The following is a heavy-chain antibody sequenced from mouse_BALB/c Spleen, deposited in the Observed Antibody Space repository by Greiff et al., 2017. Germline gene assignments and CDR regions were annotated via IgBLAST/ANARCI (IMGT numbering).Heavy chain of an antibody. J-gene: IGHJ3*01. D-gene: IGHD1-2*01. CDR1: GFNIKDTY. Sequence: EVKVVESGAELVKPGASVKLSCTASGFNIKDTYMHWVKQRPEQGLEWIGRIDPANGNTKYDPKFQGKATITADTSSNTAYLQLSSLTSEDTAVYYCASFLFTTATYFADWGQGTLVTVSA. V-gene: IGHV14-3*02. CDR2: IDPANGNT. CDR3: ASFLFTTATYFAD.